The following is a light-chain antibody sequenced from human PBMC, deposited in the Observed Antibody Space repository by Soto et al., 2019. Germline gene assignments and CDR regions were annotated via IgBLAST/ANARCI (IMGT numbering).Light chain of an antibody. CDR3: QQSGSSPWT. CDR2: AAS. Sequence: DMVLTKSPDTLAFSPGIRVXSSCRASQSVSSSYLAWYQQKPGQAPRLLIYAASSRATGLPDRFSGSGSGTDFTLTISRLEPEDFAVYYCQQSGSSPWTFGQGTKVDIK. J-gene: IGKJ1*01. V-gene: IGKV3-20*01. CDR1: QSVSSSY.